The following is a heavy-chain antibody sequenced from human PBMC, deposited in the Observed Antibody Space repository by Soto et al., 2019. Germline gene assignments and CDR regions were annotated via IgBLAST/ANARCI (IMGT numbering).Heavy chain of an antibody. CDR3: ARQRGYSYSPPDY. D-gene: IGHD5-18*01. V-gene: IGHV4-31*03. Sequence: SETLSLTCTVSGGSISSGGYYWSWIRQHPGKGLEWIGYIYYSGSTYYNPSLKSRVTISVDTSKNQFSLKLSSVTAADTAVYYCARQRGYSYSPPDYWGQGTLVTVSS. CDR1: GGSISSGGYY. CDR2: IYYSGST. J-gene: IGHJ4*02.